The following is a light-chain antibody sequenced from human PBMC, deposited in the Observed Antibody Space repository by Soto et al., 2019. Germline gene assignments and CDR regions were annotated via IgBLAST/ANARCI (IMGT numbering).Light chain of an antibody. V-gene: IGLV1-44*01. CDR2: SNN. CDR3: AAWDDSLNGPV. CDR1: SSNIGSNT. Sequence: QSVLTQPLSASGTPGQRVTISCSGSSSNIGSNTVNWYQQLPGTAPKLLIYSNNQRPSGVPDRFSGSKSGTSASLAISGLQSEDEAAYYCAAWDDSLNGPVFGGGTKLTVL. J-gene: IGLJ2*01.